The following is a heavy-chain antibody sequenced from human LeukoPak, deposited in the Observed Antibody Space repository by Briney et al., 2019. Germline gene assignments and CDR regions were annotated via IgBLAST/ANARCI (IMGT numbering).Heavy chain of an antibody. V-gene: IGHV1-3*01. CDR1: GYTFTSYA. CDR2: INAGNGNT. CDR3: ASSQSSIAARRDYYYYMDV. Sequence: GASVKVSCKASGYTFTSYAMHWVRQAPGQRLEWMGWINAGNGNTKYSQKFQGRVTITRDTSASTAYMELSSLRSEDTAVYYCASSQSSIAARRDYYYYMDVWGKGTTVTVSS. D-gene: IGHD6-6*01. J-gene: IGHJ6*03.